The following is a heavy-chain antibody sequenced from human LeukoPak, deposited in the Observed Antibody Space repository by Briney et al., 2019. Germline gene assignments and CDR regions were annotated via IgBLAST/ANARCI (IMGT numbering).Heavy chain of an antibody. J-gene: IGHJ6*03. CDR2: IWYDGSNK. CDR3: AKGASTSYYYYYMDV. D-gene: IGHD5/OR15-5a*01. CDR1: GFTFSSYG. Sequence: PGGSLRLSCAASGFTFSSYGMHWARQAPGKGLEWVAVIWYDGSNKYYADSVKGRFTISRDNSKNTLYLQMNSLRAEDTAVYYCAKGASTSYYYYYMDVWGKGTTVTVSS. V-gene: IGHV3-33*06.